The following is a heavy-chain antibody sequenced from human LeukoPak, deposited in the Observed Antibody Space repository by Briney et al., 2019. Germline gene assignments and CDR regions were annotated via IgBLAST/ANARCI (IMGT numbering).Heavy chain of an antibody. CDR2: IYSGGST. V-gene: IGHV3-66*04. D-gene: IGHD6-19*01. Sequence: PGGSLRLSCAASGFTVSSNYMSWVRQAPGKGLEWVSFIYSGGSTYYADSVKGRFTISRDNSKNTLYLQMNSLRAEDTAVYYCARHLNVAVVSGFDYWGQGTLVTVSS. CDR1: GFTVSSNY. J-gene: IGHJ4*02. CDR3: ARHLNVAVVSGFDY.